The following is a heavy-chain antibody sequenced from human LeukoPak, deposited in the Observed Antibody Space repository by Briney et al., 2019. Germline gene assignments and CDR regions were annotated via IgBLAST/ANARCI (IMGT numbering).Heavy chain of an antibody. Sequence: PGGSLRLSCAASGFTFRNYAMAWVRRAPGKGLEWVSAISGSGGSTYYADSVKGRFTISRDNSKNTLYLQMNSLRAEDTAVYYCAKIAAAGLGHIDYWGQGTLVTVSS. CDR2: ISGSGGST. CDR3: AKIAAAGLGHIDY. CDR1: GFTFRNYA. V-gene: IGHV3-23*01. J-gene: IGHJ4*02. D-gene: IGHD6-13*01.